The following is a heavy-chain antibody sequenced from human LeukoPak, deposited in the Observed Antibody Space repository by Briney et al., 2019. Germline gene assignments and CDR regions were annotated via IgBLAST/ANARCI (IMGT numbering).Heavy chain of an antibody. CDR2: ISAYNGNT. CDR3: ARDGYSGSYYVY. D-gene: IGHD1-26*01. Sequence: ASVKVSCKASGYTFTSYGISWVRQAPGQGLEWMGWISAYNGNTNYAQKFQGRVTITADKSTSTAYMELSSLRSEDTAVYYCARDGYSGSYYVYWGQGTLVTVSS. CDR1: GYTFTSYG. J-gene: IGHJ4*02. V-gene: IGHV1-18*01.